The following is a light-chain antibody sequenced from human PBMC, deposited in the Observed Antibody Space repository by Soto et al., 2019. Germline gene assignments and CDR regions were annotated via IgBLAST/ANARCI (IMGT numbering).Light chain of an antibody. J-gene: IGKJ4*01. Sequence: EIVLTQSPATLSLSPGERATLSCRASQSVSTYLAWYQLRPGQAPRLLIYDASNRATGIPARFSGSGSGTDFTLTIGSLEPEDFAVYYCQQRYNWPPLTFGGGTRVEIK. V-gene: IGKV3-11*01. CDR1: QSVSTY. CDR2: DAS. CDR3: QQRYNWPPLT.